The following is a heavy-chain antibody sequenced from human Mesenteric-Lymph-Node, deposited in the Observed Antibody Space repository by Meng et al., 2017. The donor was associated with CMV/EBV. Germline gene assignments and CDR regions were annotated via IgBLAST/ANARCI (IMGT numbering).Heavy chain of an antibody. V-gene: IGHV3-23*01. CDR1: GFTFSSYW. D-gene: IGHD3-3*01. Sequence: ETLSLTCAASGFTFSSYWMSWVRQAPGKGLEWVSAISGSGGSTYYADSVKGRFTISRDNSKNTLYLQMNSLRAEDTAVYYCAKGHPTIFGVVIIRGEFDYWGQGTLVTVSS. CDR2: ISGSGGST. J-gene: IGHJ4*02. CDR3: AKGHPTIFGVVIIRGEFDY.